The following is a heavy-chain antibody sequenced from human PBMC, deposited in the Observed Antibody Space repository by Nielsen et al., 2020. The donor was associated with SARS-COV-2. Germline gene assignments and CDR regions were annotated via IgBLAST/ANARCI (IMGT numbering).Heavy chain of an antibody. D-gene: IGHD6-13*01. J-gene: IGHJ6*02. CDR2: IGTGVKT. Sequence: ESLKISCAASGFTFNNYDMHWVRQATGKGLECVSPIGTGVKTFYPGSVKGRFTLSRKNAKNSLYLQMNSLSAGDTTVYYCARAGALSSSRYSMDFWGQGTTVTVSS. CDR1: GFTFNNYD. CDR3: ARAGALSSSRYSMDF. V-gene: IGHV3-13*01.